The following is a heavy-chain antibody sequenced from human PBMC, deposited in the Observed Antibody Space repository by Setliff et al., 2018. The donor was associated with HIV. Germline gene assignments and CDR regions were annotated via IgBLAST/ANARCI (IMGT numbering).Heavy chain of an antibody. CDR1: GGSFSGYY. CDR3: ARGPYYYGSGIQGGFDY. D-gene: IGHD3-10*01. Sequence: PSETLSLTCAVYGGSFSGYYWSWIRQPPGKGLEWIGEINHSGSTNYNMSLKSRVTLSVDTSKNQFSLKLSSVTAADTAVYYCARGPYYYGSGIQGGFDYWGQGTLVTVSS. J-gene: IGHJ4*02. CDR2: INHSGST. V-gene: IGHV4-34*01.